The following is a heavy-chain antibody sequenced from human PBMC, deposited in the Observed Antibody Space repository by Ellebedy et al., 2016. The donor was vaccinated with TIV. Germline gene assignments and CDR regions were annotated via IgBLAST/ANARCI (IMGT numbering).Heavy chain of an antibody. V-gene: IGHV1-69*13. CDR3: ARGEEMATITHYFDY. D-gene: IGHD5-24*01. CDR2: IIPIFGTA. J-gene: IGHJ4*02. CDR1: GGTFSSYA. Sequence: AASVKVSCKASGGTFSSYAISWVRQAPGQGLEWMGGIIPIFGTANYAQKFQGRVTITADESTSTAYMELSSLRSEDTAVYYCARGEEMATITHYFDYWGQGTLVTVSS.